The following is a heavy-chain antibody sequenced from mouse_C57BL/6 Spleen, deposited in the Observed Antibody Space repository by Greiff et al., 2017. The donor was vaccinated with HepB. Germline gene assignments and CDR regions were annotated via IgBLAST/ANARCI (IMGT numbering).Heavy chain of an antibody. Sequence: QVQLQQSGAELVKPGASVKLSCKASGSTFTEYTIHWVKQRSGQGLEWIGWFYPGSGSIKYNEKFKDKATLTADKSSSTVYMELSRLTSEDSAVYFCARHRIPPYSNYEDYYFDYWGQGTTLTVSS. CDR3: ARHRIPPYSNYEDYYFDY. D-gene: IGHD2-5*01. J-gene: IGHJ2*01. V-gene: IGHV1-62-2*01. CDR1: GSTFTEYT. CDR2: FYPGSGSI.